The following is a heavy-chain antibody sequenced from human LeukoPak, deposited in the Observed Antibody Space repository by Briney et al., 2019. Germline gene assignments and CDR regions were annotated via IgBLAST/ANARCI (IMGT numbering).Heavy chain of an antibody. V-gene: IGHV1-18*01. CDR1: GYTFTSYG. D-gene: IGHD5/OR15-5a*01. CDR3: ARFTRDKPSPRSTYWFDP. J-gene: IGHJ5*02. CDR2: ISAYNGNT. Sequence: ASVKVSCKASGYTFTSYGISWVRQATGQGLEWMGWISAYNGNTNYAQKLQGRVTMTTDTSTSTAYMELRSLRSDDTAVYYCARFTRDKPSPRSTYWFDPWGQGTLVTVSS.